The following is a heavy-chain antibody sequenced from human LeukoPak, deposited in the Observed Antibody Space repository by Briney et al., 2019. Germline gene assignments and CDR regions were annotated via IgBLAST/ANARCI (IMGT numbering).Heavy chain of an antibody. CDR2: IYPGDSDT. D-gene: IGHD3-10*01. CDR3: ARQVKKDLWFGELGY. CDR1: GYSFTSYW. V-gene: IGHV5-51*01. Sequence: GESLKISCKGSGYSFTSYWIGWVRQMPGKGLEWMGIIYPGDSDTRYSPSFQGQVTISADKSISTAYLQWSSLKASDTAMYYCARQVKKDLWFGELGYWGQGTLVTVSS. J-gene: IGHJ4*02.